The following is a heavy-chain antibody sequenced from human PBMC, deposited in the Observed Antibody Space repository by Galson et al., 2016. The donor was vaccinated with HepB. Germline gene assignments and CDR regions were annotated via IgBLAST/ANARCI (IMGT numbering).Heavy chain of an antibody. D-gene: IGHD4-23*01. CDR2: LNSDGTNS. V-gene: IGHV3-74*01. CDR3: GRDHAVVLTTAYNWFDP. CDR1: GFAFGSHW. J-gene: IGHJ5*02. Sequence: SLRLSCAASGFAFGSHWMHWVRQVPGKGLVWVSRLNSDGTNSNYADSVTGRFTISRDNAKNTLYLQMNSLRVEDTAVYYCGRDHAVVLTTAYNWFDPWSQGTLVTVSS.